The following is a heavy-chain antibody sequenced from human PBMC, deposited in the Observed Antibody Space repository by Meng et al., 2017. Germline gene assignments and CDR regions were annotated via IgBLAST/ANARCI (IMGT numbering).Heavy chain of an antibody. V-gene: IGHV1-2*02. J-gene: IGHJ4*02. CDR2: INPNIGGT. Sequence: ASVKVSCKASGYTFTGYYMHWVRQAPGQGLEWMGWINPNIGGTSSAQRFQGRVTMTRDTSISTAYMELSSLRSDDKAVYYCARDRSPDYWGQGTLVTVSS. CDR3: ARDRSPDY. CDR1: GYTFTGYY.